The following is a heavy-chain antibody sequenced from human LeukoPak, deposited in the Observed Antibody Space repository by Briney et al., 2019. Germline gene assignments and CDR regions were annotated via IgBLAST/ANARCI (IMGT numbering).Heavy chain of an antibody. V-gene: IGHV4-59*01. CDR1: GGSISSYY. CDR3: AREEIYCSSTSCYHYFDY. CDR2: IYYSGSS. Sequence: SETLPLTCTVSGGSISSYYWSWIRQPPGKGLEWIGYIYYSGSSNYNPSLRSRLTISVDTSKNQFSLKLSSVTAADTAVYYCAREEIYCSSTSCYHYFDYWGQGTLVTVSS. D-gene: IGHD2-2*01. J-gene: IGHJ4*02.